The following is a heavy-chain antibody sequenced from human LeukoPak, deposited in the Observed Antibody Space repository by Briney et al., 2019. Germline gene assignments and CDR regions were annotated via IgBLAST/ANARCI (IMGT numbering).Heavy chain of an antibody. V-gene: IGHV3-48*01. CDR2: ISSDCSTI. Sequence: GGSLRLSCAASGFTFSSCSMNWVRQAPGKGLEWVSYISSDCSTIYYADSVKGRFTISRDNAKNSLYLQMNSLRAEDTAVYYCARLSGYSYSEYYFDYWGQGTLVTVS. CDR3: ARLSGYSYSEYYFDY. J-gene: IGHJ4*02. CDR1: GFTFSSCS. D-gene: IGHD5-18*01.